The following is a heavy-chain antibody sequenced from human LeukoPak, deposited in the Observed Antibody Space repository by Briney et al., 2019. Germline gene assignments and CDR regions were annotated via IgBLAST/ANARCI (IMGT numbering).Heavy chain of an antibody. CDR1: GDSIGAYY. CDR3: VRDPTTVTTFFDL. CDR2: IYKSMYSGGST. V-gene: IGHV4-4*07. D-gene: IGHD4-17*01. Sequence: SETLSLTCTVSGDSIGAYYWSWIRQPAGKGLEWIGRIYKSMYSGGSTDYDPSLKSRVTMSVDTSKNQLSLKLSSLTAADTAVYYCVRDPTTVTTFFDLWGQGTLVTVSS. J-gene: IGHJ5*01.